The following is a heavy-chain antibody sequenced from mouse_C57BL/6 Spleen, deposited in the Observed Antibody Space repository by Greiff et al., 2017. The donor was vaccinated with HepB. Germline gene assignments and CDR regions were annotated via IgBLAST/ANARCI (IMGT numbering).Heavy chain of an antibody. Sequence: VQLQQSGAELVKPGASVKMSCKASGYTFTSYWITWVKQRPGQGLEWIGDIYPGSGSTNYNEKFKSKATLTVYTSSSTAYMQLGSLTSEDSAVYYCAVYYGSRSHWYCDVGGTGTTVTVAS. J-gene: IGHJ1*03. V-gene: IGHV1-55*01. CDR3: AVYYGSRSHWYCDV. D-gene: IGHD1-1*01. CDR1: GYTFTSYW. CDR2: IYPGSGST.